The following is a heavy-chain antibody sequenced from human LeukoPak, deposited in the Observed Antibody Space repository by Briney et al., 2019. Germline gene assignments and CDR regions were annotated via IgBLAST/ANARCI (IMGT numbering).Heavy chain of an antibody. V-gene: IGHV4-34*01. CDR3: ARGIGGYDFPNWFDP. J-gene: IGHJ5*02. CDR2: INHSGST. Sequence: SETLSLTCAVHGGSFSGYYWSWIRQPPGKGLEWIGEINHSGSTNYNPSLKSRVTISVDTSKNQFSLKLSSVTAADTAVYYCARGIGGYDFPNWFDPWGQGTLVTVSS. CDR1: GGSFSGYY. D-gene: IGHD5-12*01.